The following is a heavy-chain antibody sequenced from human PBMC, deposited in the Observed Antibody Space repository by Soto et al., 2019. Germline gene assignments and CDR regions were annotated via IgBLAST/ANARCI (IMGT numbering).Heavy chain of an antibody. Sequence: SVKVSCKASGGTFSSYAISWVRQAPGQGLEWMGGIIPILGTANYAQKFQGRVTITADESTSTAYMELSSLRPEDTAVYYCARRGFHDYVWGSYRYQGGSGYYGMDVWGQGTTVTVSS. J-gene: IGHJ6*02. CDR1: GGTFSSYA. V-gene: IGHV1-69*13. CDR3: ARRGFHDYVWGSYRYQGGSGYYGMDV. CDR2: IIPILGTA. D-gene: IGHD3-16*02.